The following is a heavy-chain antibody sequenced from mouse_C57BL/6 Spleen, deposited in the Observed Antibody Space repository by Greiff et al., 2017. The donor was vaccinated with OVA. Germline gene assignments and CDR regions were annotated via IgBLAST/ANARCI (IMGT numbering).Heavy chain of an antibody. V-gene: IGHV5-6*02. CDR1: GFTFSSSG. D-gene: IGHD1-1*01. Sequence: EVKLVESGGDLVKPGGSLKLSCAASGFTFSSSGMSWVRQTPDKRLEWVATISSGGSYTSYPDSVKGRFTLSGDNAKNTLYLQMSSLKSEDTAVYYCAGRDYGSSPYVDYWGQGTTLTVSS. J-gene: IGHJ2*01. CDR3: AGRDYGSSPYVDY. CDR2: ISSGGSYT.